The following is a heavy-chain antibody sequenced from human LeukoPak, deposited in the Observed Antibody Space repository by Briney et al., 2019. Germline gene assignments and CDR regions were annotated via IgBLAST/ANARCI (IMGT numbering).Heavy chain of an antibody. CDR2: IYYSGTT. V-gene: IGHV4-59*01. D-gene: IGHD5-12*01. CDR3: ARDASAYAGWFDP. Sequence: SETLSLTCTVSGGSISFYYWSWIRQPPGKGLEWIGYIYYSGTTNYNPSLKSRVTISVDTSKNQFSLKLSAVTVADTAVYYCARDASAYAGWFDPWGQGTLVTVSS. J-gene: IGHJ5*02. CDR1: GGSISFYY.